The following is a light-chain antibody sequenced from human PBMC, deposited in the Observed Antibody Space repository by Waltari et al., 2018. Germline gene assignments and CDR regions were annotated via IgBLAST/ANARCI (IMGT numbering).Light chain of an antibody. CDR3: MIWHSSTWV. V-gene: IGLV5-45*01. J-gene: IGLJ3*02. CDR2: YKSDSDK. Sequence: QAVLTQPASLSASPGASASLTCTLRSGINVGLYNIYWFQQNPGSPPQYLLRYKSDSDKQQGSGVPSRFSGSKDASANAGILLISGLQSEDEADYYCMIWHSSTWVFGGGTKLTVL. CDR1: SGINVGLYN.